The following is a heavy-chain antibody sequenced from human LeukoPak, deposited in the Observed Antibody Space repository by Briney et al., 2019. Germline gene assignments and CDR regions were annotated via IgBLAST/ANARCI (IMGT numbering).Heavy chain of an antibody. V-gene: IGHV1-24*01. CDR3: ATGGSSGSYYDDYYYYYMDV. CDR2: FDPEYGET. J-gene: IGHJ6*03. CDR1: GYTLTELS. D-gene: IGHD1-26*01. Sequence: ASVKFSCKVSGYTLTELSMHWVRQAPGKGLEWMGGFDPEYGETIYAQKFQGRVTMTEDTSTDTAYMELSSLRSEDTAVYYCATGGSSGSYYDDYYYYYMDVWGKGTTITVSS.